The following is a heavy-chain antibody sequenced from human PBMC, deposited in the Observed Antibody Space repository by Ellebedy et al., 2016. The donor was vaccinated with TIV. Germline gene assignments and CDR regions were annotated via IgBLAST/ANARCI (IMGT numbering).Heavy chain of an antibody. V-gene: IGHV1-69*04. J-gene: IGHJ3*02. CDR3: ASSGYCSGGSCSNAFDI. D-gene: IGHD2-15*01. CDR2: IIPILGIA. CDR1: GGTFSSYA. Sequence: SVKVSXXASGGTFSSYAISWVRQAPGQGLEWMGRIIPILGIANYAQKFQGRVTITADKSTSTAYMELSSLRSEDTAVYYCASSGYCSGGSCSNAFDIWGQGTMVTVSS.